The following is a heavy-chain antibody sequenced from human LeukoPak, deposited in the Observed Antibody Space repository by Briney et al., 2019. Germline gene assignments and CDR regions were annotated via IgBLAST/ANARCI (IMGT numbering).Heavy chain of an antibody. J-gene: IGHJ4*02. Sequence: GGSLRLSCAASGFTFSTYWMHWVRQAPGRGLVWVSRISIDGSSATYADSVKGRFTISRDNSKNTLFLQMNSLRVEDTALYYCAKGGAVVPPGNYLDSWGQGTLVTVSS. V-gene: IGHV3-74*01. CDR2: ISIDGSSA. CDR1: GFTFSTYW. D-gene: IGHD2-2*01. CDR3: AKGGAVVPPGNYLDS.